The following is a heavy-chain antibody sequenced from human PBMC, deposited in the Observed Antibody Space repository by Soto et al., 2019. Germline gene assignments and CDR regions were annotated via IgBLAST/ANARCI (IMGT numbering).Heavy chain of an antibody. D-gene: IGHD6-6*01. CDR1: GFTFSSYA. CDR3: AKDVLSGSSLFDY. V-gene: IGHV3-23*01. Sequence: EVQLLESGGCLVQPGGSLRLSCAASGFTFSSYAMSWVRQAPGKGLEWVSAISGSGGSTYYADSVKGRFTISRDNSKNTLYLQMNSLRAEDTAVYYCAKDVLSGSSLFDYWGQGTLVTVSS. J-gene: IGHJ4*02. CDR2: ISGSGGST.